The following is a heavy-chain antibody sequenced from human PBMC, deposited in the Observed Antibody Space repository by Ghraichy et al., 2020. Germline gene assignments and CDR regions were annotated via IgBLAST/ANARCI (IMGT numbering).Heavy chain of an antibody. Sequence: GGSLRLSCAASGFTFSSYAMNWVRQAPGKGLEWVAFIRYDGSNKYYADSVKGRFTISRDNSKNTLYLQMNSLRAEDTAVYYCAKDSPRDGYNLLYWGQGTPVTVSS. CDR1: GFTFSSYA. CDR3: AKDSPRDGYNLLY. CDR2: IRYDGSNK. D-gene: IGHD5-24*01. V-gene: IGHV3-30*02. J-gene: IGHJ4*02.